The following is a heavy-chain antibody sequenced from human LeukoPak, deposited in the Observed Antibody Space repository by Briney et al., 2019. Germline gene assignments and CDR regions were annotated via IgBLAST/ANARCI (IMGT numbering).Heavy chain of an antibody. Sequence: NASETLSLTCAVYGGSFSGYYWSWIRQPPGKGLEWIGEINHSGSTNYNPSLKSRVTISVDTSKNQFSLKLSSVTAADTAVYYCSVAAAGMGNWFDPWGQGTLVTVSS. CDR3: SVAAAGMGNWFDP. V-gene: IGHV4-34*01. J-gene: IGHJ5*02. CDR1: GGSFSGYY. D-gene: IGHD6-13*01. CDR2: INHSGST.